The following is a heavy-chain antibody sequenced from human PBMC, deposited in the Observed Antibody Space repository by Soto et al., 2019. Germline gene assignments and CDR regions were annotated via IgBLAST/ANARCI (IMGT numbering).Heavy chain of an antibody. CDR3: ARVAVVVPAAMTEYFQH. Sequence: EVQLVESGGGLVKPGGSLRLSCAASGITFSSYSMNWVRQAPGKGLERVSSISSSSSYIYYADSVKGRFTISRDNAKNSLYLQINRRRAEDTAVYYCARVAVVVPAAMTEYFQHWGQGTLVIVSS. V-gene: IGHV3-21*01. D-gene: IGHD2-2*01. J-gene: IGHJ1*01. CDR1: GITFSSYS. CDR2: ISSSSSYI.